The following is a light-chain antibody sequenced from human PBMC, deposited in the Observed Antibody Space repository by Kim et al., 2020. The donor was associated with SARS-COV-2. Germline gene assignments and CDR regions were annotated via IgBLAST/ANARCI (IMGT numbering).Light chain of an antibody. J-gene: IGKJ2*03. CDR3: MQATHIRS. CDR2: KTS. Sequence: QPASIFWKASQRLVHTDGNMYLNLLQERPSQPPRLLIYKTSNRFSGVPDRFSGSGTGTDFTLKISRVEAEDVGVYYCMQATHIRSFGQGTKLEI. V-gene: IGKV2-24*01. CDR1: QRLVHTDGNMY.